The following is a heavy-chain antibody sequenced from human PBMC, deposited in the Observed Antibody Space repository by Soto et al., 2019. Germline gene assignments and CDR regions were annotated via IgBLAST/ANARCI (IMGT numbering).Heavy chain of an antibody. CDR3: TTDRRSGYDPQFDF. Sequence: PGGSLRLSCTASGFTFYNTWMSWVRQAPGKGLEWVGRVKSKTDGGATDYTAPGKGRFTISRDDSQNTLYLQMNSLQTDDTAVYYCTTDRRSGYDPQFDFWGQGTLVTVSS. D-gene: IGHD5-12*01. CDR1: GFTFYNTW. J-gene: IGHJ4*02. CDR2: VKSKTDGGAT. V-gene: IGHV3-15*01.